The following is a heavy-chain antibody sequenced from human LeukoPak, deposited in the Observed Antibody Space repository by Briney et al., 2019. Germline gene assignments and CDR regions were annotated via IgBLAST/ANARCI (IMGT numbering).Heavy chain of an antibody. V-gene: IGHV4-30-4*08. J-gene: IGHJ3*02. CDR3: ARGYCSSTSCYRGAFGI. Sequence: SETLSLTCTVSGGSISSGDYYWNWIRQPPGKGLEWIGYIYYSGSTYYNPSLKSRVSISIDTSKNQFSLKLSSVTAADTAVYYCARGYCSSTSCYRGAFGIWGQGTMVTVSS. D-gene: IGHD2-2*01. CDR2: IYYSGST. CDR1: GGSISSGDYY.